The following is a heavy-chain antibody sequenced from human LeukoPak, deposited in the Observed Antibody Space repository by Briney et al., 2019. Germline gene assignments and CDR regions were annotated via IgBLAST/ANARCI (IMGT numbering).Heavy chain of an antibody. D-gene: IGHD3-22*01. Sequence: SLRLSCAASGFTFDDYAMHWVRQAPGKGLEWVSGISWNSGSIGYADSVKGRFTISRGNAKNSLYLQMNSLRAEDTALYYCEKGISYDSSGYYYLRDAFDIWGQGTMVTVSS. CDR2: ISWNSGSI. CDR3: EKGISYDSSGYYYLRDAFDI. V-gene: IGHV3-9*01. CDR1: GFTFDDYA. J-gene: IGHJ3*02.